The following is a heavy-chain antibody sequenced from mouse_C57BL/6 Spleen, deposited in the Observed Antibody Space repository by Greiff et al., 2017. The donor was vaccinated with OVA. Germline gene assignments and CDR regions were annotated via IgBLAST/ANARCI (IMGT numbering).Heavy chain of an antibody. CDR3: AREGTGTSAWFAY. V-gene: IGHV3-6*01. CDR2: ISYDGSN. CDR1: GYSITSGYY. J-gene: IGHJ3*01. D-gene: IGHD4-1*01. Sequence: EVKLMESGPGLVKPSQSLSLTCSVTGYSITSGYYWNWIRQFPGNKLEWMGYISYDGSNNYNPSLKNRISITRDTSKNQFFLKLNSVTTEDTATYYGAREGTGTSAWFAYWGQGTLVTVSA.